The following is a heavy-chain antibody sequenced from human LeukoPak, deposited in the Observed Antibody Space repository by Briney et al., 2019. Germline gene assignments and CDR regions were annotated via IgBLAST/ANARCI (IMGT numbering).Heavy chain of an antibody. V-gene: IGHV1-8*01. CDR2: MNPNSGNT. CDR1: GYTFTSYD. D-gene: IGHD3-10*01. J-gene: IGHJ4*02. Sequence: ASVNVSCKASGYTFTSYDINWVRQATGQGLEWMGWMNPNSGNTGYAQKFQGRVTMTRNTSISTAYMELSSLRSEDTAVYYCAIRFSRGSGSAIDYWGQGTLVTVAS. CDR3: AIRFSRGSGSAIDY.